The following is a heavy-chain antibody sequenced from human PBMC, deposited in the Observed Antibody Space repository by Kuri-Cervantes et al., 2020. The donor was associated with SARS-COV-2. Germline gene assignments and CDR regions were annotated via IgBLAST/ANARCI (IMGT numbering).Heavy chain of an antibody. CDR3: ARDVRYYYMDV. V-gene: IGHV3-66*03. J-gene: IGHJ6*03. CDR1: GFTVSSNY. CDR2: IYSCGST. Sequence: GGSLRLSCAASGFTVSSNYMSWVRQAPGKGLEWVSVIYSCGSTYYADSVKGRFTISRDNSKNTLYLQMNSLRAEDTAVYYCARDVRYYYMDVWGKGTTVTVSS.